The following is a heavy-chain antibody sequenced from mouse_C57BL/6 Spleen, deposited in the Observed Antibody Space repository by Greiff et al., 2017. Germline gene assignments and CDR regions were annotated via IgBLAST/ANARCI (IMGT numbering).Heavy chain of an antibody. Sequence: EVQLQQSGTVLARPGASVKMSCKTSGYTFTSYWMHWVKQRPGPGLEWIGAIYPGNSDTSYNQKFKGKAKLTAVTSASTAYMELSSLTNEDSAVYYCTTFDGYYVDYAMDYWGQGTSVTVSS. V-gene: IGHV1-5*01. J-gene: IGHJ4*01. CDR2: IYPGNSDT. CDR3: TTFDGYYVDYAMDY. D-gene: IGHD2-3*01. CDR1: GYTFTSYW.